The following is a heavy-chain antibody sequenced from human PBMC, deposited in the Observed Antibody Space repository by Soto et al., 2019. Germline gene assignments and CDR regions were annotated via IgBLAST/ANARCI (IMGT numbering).Heavy chain of an antibody. D-gene: IGHD3-3*01. J-gene: IGHJ5*02. CDR2: INAGNGNT. V-gene: IGHV1-3*01. Sequence: ASVKVSCKASGYTFTSYAMHWVRQAPGQRLEWMGWINAGNGNTKYSQKFQGRVTITRDTSASTAYMELSSLRSEDTAVYYCARDWDFWSGYVWFDPWDQGTLVTVSS. CDR1: GYTFTSYA. CDR3: ARDWDFWSGYVWFDP.